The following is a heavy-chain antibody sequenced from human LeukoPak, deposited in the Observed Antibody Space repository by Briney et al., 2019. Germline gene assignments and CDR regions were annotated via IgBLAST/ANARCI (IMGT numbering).Heavy chain of an antibody. CDR3: ARRLHRNSENYFDY. Sequence: SISSTVSGGSITSYYWSWIRQPPGKGLEWIGYIYYSGSTNYNPSLKSRVTISVDTSKNQFSLRLSSVNATDTAVYYCARRLHRNSENYFDYWGQGTLVTVSS. CDR1: GGSITSYY. D-gene: IGHD4-23*01. V-gene: IGHV4-59*08. CDR2: IYYSGST. J-gene: IGHJ4*02.